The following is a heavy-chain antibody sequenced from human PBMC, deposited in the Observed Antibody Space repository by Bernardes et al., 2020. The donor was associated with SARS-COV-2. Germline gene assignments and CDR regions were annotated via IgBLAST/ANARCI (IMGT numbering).Heavy chain of an antibody. D-gene: IGHD1-26*01. CDR2: VSYGGAT. V-gene: IGHV4-39*01. CDR1: GGSIGSNPYY. CDR3: VRVGFRAPIDY. Sequence: SETLSPTCTVSGGSIGSNPYYWGWARQPPWKGLEWLGRVSYGGATYYSPSFRGRAAITGDTSRNQFSLKLTSVTAADTATYHCVRVGFRAPIDYWGQGTLVTVSS. J-gene: IGHJ4*02.